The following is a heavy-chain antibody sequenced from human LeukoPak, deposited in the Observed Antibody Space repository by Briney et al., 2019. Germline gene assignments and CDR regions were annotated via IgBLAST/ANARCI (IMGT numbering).Heavy chain of an antibody. V-gene: IGHV4-61*02. D-gene: IGHD2-15*01. CDR2: IYTSGST. J-gene: IGHJ4*02. CDR3: ARVTRTLCSGGSCYSRYFDY. CDR1: GGSISSGSYY. Sequence: SETLSLTCTVSGGSISSGSYYWSWIRQPAGKGLEWIGRIYTSGSTNYNPSLKSRVTISVDTPKNQFSLKLSSVTAADTAVYYCARVTRTLCSGGSCYSRYFDYWGQGTLVTVSS.